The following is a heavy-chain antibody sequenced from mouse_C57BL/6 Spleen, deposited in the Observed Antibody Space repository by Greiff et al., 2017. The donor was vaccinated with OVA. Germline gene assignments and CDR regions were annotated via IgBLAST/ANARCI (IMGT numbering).Heavy chain of an antibody. J-gene: IGHJ3*01. CDR2: INPGSGGT. CDR1: GYAFTNYL. Sequence: QVQLQQSGAELVRPGTSVKVSCKASGYAFTNYLIEWVKQRPGQGLEWIGVINPGSGGTNYNEKFKGKATLTADKSSSTAYMQLSSLTSEDSAVYFGARDYYGSVPWFAYWGQGTLVTVSA. V-gene: IGHV1-54*01. CDR3: ARDYYGSVPWFAY. D-gene: IGHD1-1*01.